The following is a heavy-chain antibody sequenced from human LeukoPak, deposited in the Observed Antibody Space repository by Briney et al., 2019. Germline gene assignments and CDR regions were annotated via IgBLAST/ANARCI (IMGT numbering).Heavy chain of an antibody. V-gene: IGHV3-23*01. CDR1: GFIFSNYA. J-gene: IGHJ5*02. CDR2: ITNSGGTT. Sequence: GGSLRLSCAASGFIFSNYAMSWVRQAPGKGLEWVSAITNSGGTTYYADSVKGRFTISRDNSKNTLYLQMNSLRAEDTAVYYCAKFLGVSVWYGISGPWSQGTLVTVSS. CDR3: AKFLGVSVWYGISGP. D-gene: IGHD3-10*01.